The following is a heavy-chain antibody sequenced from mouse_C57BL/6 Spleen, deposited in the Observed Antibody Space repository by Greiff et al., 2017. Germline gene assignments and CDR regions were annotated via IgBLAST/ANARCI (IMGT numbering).Heavy chain of an antibody. J-gene: IGHJ4*01. D-gene: IGHD1-1*01. CDR2: IDPETGGT. V-gene: IGHV1-15*01. Sequence: VQLQQSGAELVRPGASVTLSCKASGYTFTDYEMHWVKQTPVHGLEWIGAIDPETGGTAYNQKFKGKAILTADKSSSTAYMELRSLTSEDSAVYYCTRRRAVVARDAMDYWGQGTSVTVSS. CDR3: TRRRAVVARDAMDY. CDR1: GYTFTDYE.